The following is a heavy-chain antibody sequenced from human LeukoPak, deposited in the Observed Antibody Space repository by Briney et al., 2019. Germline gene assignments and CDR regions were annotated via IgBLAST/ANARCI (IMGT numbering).Heavy chain of an antibody. J-gene: IGHJ4*02. D-gene: IGHD3-22*01. Sequence: PGRSLRLSCAASGLTFSSSVIHWVRQAPGKRLEWVAVISSHGHSQYYADSVKDRFTISRDNSKNTQYLQINSLREDDTAIYYCAKHGRSYDSSGYYPDYWGQGTLVTVSS. V-gene: IGHV3-30*18. CDR3: AKHGRSYDSSGYYPDY. CDR1: GLTFSSSV. CDR2: ISSHGHSQ.